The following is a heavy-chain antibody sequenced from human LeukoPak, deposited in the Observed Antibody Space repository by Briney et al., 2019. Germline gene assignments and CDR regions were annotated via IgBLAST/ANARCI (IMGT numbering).Heavy chain of an antibody. Sequence: GGSRRLSCAAAGFTFSNYNMNWVRQAQGKGLEWVSYISFMSSTIYYRDSVKGRFTISRDNAKNSLYLQMNRLRDEDTAVYYCARDRGARYYDYWGQGTQVSVSS. J-gene: IGHJ4*02. V-gene: IGHV3-48*02. D-gene: IGHD3-10*01. CDR2: ISFMSSTI. CDR1: GFTFSNYN. CDR3: ARDRGARYYDY.